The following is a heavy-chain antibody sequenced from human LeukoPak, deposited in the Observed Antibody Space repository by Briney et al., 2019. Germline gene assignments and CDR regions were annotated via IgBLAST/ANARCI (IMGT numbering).Heavy chain of an antibody. CDR2: ISSSSSYI. J-gene: IGHJ4*02. V-gene: IGHV3-21*04. Sequence: GGSLRLSCAASGFTFSSYSMNWVRQAPGKGLEWVSSISSSSSYIYYADSVKGRFTISRDNSKNTLYLQMNSLRAEDTAVYYCAKGLVRYFDYWGQGTLVTVSS. CDR1: GFTFSSYS. CDR3: AKGLVRYFDY. D-gene: IGHD3-10*01.